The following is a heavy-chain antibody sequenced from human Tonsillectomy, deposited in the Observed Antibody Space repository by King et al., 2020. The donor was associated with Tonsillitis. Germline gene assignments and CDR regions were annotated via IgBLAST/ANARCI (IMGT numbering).Heavy chain of an antibody. V-gene: IGHV4-30-4*01. CDR3: AREPPYCSSTSCYAGWFDP. CDR1: GGSISSGDYY. CDR2: IYYSGST. Sequence: VQLQESGPGLVKPSQTLSFTCTVSGGSISSGDYYWSWIRQPPGKGLEWIGYIYYSGSTYYNPSLKSRVTISVDTSKNQFSLKLSSVTAADTAVYYCAREPPYCSSTSCYAGWFDPWGQGTLVTVSS. D-gene: IGHD2-2*01. J-gene: IGHJ5*02.